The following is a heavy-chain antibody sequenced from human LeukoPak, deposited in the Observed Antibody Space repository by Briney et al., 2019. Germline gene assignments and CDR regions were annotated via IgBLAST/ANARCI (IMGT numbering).Heavy chain of an antibody. J-gene: IGHJ4*02. CDR1: GGSISSSSYY. CDR2: IYYSGST. Sequence: SETLSLTCTVSGGSISSSSYYWGWIRQPPGKGLEWIGSIYYSGSTYYNPSLKSRVTISVDTSKNQFPLKLSSVTAADTAVYYCARLLYFYDSSASLRRYFDYWGQGTLVTVSS. V-gene: IGHV4-39*01. D-gene: IGHD3-22*01. CDR3: ARLLYFYDSSASLRRYFDY.